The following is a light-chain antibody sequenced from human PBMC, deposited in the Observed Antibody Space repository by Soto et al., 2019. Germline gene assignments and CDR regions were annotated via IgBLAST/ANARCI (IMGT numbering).Light chain of an antibody. V-gene: IGKV1-5*01. CDR2: DAS. CDR1: QSITTF. CDR3: QQYSTYPLT. Sequence: GDRFTITCRASQSITTFLAWYQQKPGKAPQILIYDASKLEPGVPSRLSGGGSGTEFTLTISSLQPDDFATYYCQQYSTYPLTLGGGTKVDIK. J-gene: IGKJ4*01.